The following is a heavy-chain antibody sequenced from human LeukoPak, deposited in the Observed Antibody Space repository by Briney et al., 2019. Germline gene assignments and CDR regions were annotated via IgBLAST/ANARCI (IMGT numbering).Heavy chain of an antibody. CDR3: AKVNWNDVDSDC. Sequence: PGGSLRLSCAASGLTSSGFPMSWVRQAPGKGLEGVSAIRTDSTFYVDSVKGRFTISRDKSKNTVYLQMNSLRAEDTAIYYCAKVNWNDVDSDCWGQGTLVIVSS. J-gene: IGHJ4*02. D-gene: IGHD1-1*01. V-gene: IGHV3-23*01. CDR2: IRTDST. CDR1: GLTSSGFP.